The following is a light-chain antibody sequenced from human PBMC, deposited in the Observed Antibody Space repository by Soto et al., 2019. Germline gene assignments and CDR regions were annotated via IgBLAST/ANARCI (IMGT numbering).Light chain of an antibody. V-gene: IGKV1-39*01. Sequence: DIQMTQSPSSLSASVGDRVTITCRARQGISSYLNWYQQKPGKAPNLLIYAASSLQSGVPSRFSGSGSGTDFTRTISSLQPEDFATYYCQQSYSTPWTFGQGTTVEIK. J-gene: IGKJ1*01. CDR1: QGISSY. CDR2: AAS. CDR3: QQSYSTPWT.